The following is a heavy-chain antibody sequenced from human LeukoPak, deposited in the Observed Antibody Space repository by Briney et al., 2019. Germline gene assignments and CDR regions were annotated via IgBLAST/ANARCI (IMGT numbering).Heavy chain of an antibody. J-gene: IGHJ4*02. V-gene: IGHV1-2*06. Sequence: ASVTVSCKASGYTFTVYFIHWVRQAPGQGLEWMGRINPNSGATDYAQKFQGRVTMTRDTSISTAYMELSSLKSDDTAVYYCAIIGSSHDFDYWGQGTLITVSS. CDR3: AIIGSSHDFDY. D-gene: IGHD1-26*01. CDR2: INPNSGAT. CDR1: GYTFTVYF.